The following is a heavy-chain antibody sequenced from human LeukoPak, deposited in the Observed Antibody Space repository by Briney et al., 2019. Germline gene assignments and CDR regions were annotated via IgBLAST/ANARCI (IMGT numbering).Heavy chain of an antibody. CDR3: ARHWYSNYYMDV. D-gene: IGHD4-11*01. CDR2: IFYNVYT. Sequence: SETLSLTCSVSGGSISSYYWTWIRQSPGKGLEYVAYIFYNVYTDYNPSLKSRVTISVDTSKNQFSLKLSSVTAADTAVYYCARHWYSNYYMDVWGKGTTVAVSS. V-gene: IGHV4-59*08. J-gene: IGHJ6*03. CDR1: GGSISSYY.